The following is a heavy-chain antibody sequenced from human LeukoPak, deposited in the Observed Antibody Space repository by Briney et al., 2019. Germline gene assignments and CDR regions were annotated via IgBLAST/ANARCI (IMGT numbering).Heavy chain of an antibody. CDR2: ISSSSSTI. CDR3: AFIPQGDYDFLTGYTTLDY. V-gene: IGHV3-11*04. D-gene: IGHD3-9*01. J-gene: IGHJ4*02. CDR1: GFTFTDYY. Sequence: GGSLRLSCAASGFTFTDYYMSWIRRAPGKGLEWVSYISSSSSTIYYADSVKGRFTISRDNAKNTLYLQMNSLRAEDTAVYYCAFIPQGDYDFLTGYTTLDYWGQGTLVTVSS.